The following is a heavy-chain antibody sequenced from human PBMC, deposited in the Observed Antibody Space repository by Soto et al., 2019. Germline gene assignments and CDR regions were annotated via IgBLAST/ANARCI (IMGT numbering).Heavy chain of an antibody. CDR3: ARISCKGGSCYFDFDH. D-gene: IGHD2-15*01. V-gene: IGHV1-46*02. Sequence: SVKVSCKASGYSFKDHYMHWVRQAPGRGLEWVGIINPSGEHTNYAQQFRGRVAMTRDTSTSTAYMELRSLRSEDTAVYFCARISCKGGSCYFDFDHWGQGTLVTVSS. J-gene: IGHJ4*02. CDR1: GYSFKDHY. CDR2: INPSGEHT.